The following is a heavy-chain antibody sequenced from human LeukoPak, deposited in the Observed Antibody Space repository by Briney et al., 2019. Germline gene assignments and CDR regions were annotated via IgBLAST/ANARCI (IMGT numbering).Heavy chain of an antibody. CDR1: GYTFTGYY. CDR3: ARVGYILTAYFDY. V-gene: IGHV1-2*02. CDR2: INPNSGGT. Sequence: ASVTVSCKASGYTFTGYYMHWVRQAPGQGLEWMGWINPNSGGTNYAQKFQGRVTMTRDTSISTAYMELSRLRSDDTAVYYCARVGYILTAYFDYWGQGTLVTVSS. J-gene: IGHJ4*02. D-gene: IGHD3-9*01.